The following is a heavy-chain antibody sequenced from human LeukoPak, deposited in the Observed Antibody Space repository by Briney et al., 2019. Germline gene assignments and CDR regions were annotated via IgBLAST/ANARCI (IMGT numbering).Heavy chain of an antibody. CDR3: ARDFTPEWFDIH. CDR2: ISYDGSDE. D-gene: IGHD3-3*01. V-gene: IGHV3-30*04. CDR1: GLAFSSYS. Sequence: GGSLRLSCVASGLAFSSYSMHWVRQAPGKGLEWVGVISYDGSDEYYTDSVKGRFTLSRDNSKNTVYLQINSLRADDTAVYYCARDFTPEWFDIHWGQGTLVTVS. J-gene: IGHJ4*02.